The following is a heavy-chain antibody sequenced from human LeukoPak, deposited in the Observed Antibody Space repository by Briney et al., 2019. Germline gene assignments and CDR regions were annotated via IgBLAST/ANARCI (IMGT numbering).Heavy chain of an antibody. CDR1: GFTFSSYA. V-gene: IGHV3-23*01. CDR2: ISGSGGST. J-gene: IGHJ4*02. Sequence: PGGSLRLSCAASGFTFSSYAMSWVRQAPGKGLEWVSAISGSGGSTYYADSVKGRFTISRDNSKNTLYLQMNSLRAEDTAVYYCAKDGTPYYDILTGYRNWGQGTLVTVSS. CDR3: AKDGTPYYDILTGYRN. D-gene: IGHD3-9*01.